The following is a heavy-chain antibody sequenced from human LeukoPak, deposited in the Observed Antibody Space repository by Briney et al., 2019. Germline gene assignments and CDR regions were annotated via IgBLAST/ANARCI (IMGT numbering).Heavy chain of an antibody. CDR3: TTELRWELVDVDR. CDR2: IKSKTDGGKT. J-gene: IGHJ5*02. CDR1: VFSLPPSW. V-gene: IGHV3-15*01. D-gene: IGHD1-26*01. Sequence: GGSLSLSRLASVFSLPPSWLLEVGPTPGKGLDSVGRIKSKTDGGKTDDAAPVKGRFTISRDDSKNTLYLQMNRLKTDDTAVYYCTTELRWELVDVDRWGQGTLVTVSS.